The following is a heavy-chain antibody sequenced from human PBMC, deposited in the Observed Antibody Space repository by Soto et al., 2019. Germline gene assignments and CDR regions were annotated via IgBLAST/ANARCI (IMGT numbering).Heavy chain of an antibody. Sequence: QVQLQESGPGLVKPSGTLSLTCAVSGGSISSSNWWSWVRQPPGKGLEWIGEIYHSGSTNYNPSLKSRVTISVDKSKNQFSLKLGSVTAADTAVYYCARGTPALTIHYYYGMDVWGQGTTVTVSS. J-gene: IGHJ6*02. CDR2: IYHSGST. CDR3: ARGTPALTIHYYYGMDV. D-gene: IGHD3-9*01. CDR1: GGSISSSNW. V-gene: IGHV4-4*02.